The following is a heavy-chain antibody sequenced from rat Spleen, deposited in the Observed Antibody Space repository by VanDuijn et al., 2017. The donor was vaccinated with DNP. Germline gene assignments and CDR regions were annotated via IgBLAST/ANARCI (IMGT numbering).Heavy chain of an antibody. CDR1: GFTFGDYG. CDR2: ISYDGGAT. V-gene: IGHV5-20*01. Sequence: EVQLVESGGGLVQPGRSMKLSCAASGFTFGDYGMAWVLQTPTKGLEWVASISYDGGATYYRDSVKGRFTISRDNAKNTLNLQMDSLGSEDTATYYCAKASIHCDAMDAWGQGTSVTVSS. CDR3: AKASIHCDAMDA. J-gene: IGHJ4*01.